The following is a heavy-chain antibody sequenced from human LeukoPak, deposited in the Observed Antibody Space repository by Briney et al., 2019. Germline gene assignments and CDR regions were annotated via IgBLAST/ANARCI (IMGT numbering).Heavy chain of an antibody. D-gene: IGHD2-15*01. CDR2: ISSSSSSI. J-gene: IGHJ4*02. V-gene: IGHV3-48*01. CDR1: GLTFSSYS. Sequence: GGSLRLSCAASGLTFSSYSMNWVRQAPGKGLEWVSYISSSSSSIYYADSVKGRFTISRDNARNSLYLQVNSLRAEDTAVYSCARDELYCSGGSCHSYFDFWGQGTLVTVSS. CDR3: ARDELYCSGGSCHSYFDF.